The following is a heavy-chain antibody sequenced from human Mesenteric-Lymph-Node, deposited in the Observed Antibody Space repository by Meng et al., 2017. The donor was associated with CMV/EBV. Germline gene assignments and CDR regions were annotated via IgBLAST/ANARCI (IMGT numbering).Heavy chain of an antibody. V-gene: IGHV3-48*03. J-gene: IGHJ6*02. D-gene: IGHD2-2*02. CDR2: ISSSASTV. CDR3: AKGLYDHYYYGMDV. Sequence: GESLKISCAASGFTFSTYEMKWVRQAPGKGLEWVSYISSSASTVYYADSVKGRFTISRDNARNSLYLQMNSLRAEDTAVYYCAKGLYDHYYYGMDVWGQGTTVTVSS. CDR1: GFTFSTYE.